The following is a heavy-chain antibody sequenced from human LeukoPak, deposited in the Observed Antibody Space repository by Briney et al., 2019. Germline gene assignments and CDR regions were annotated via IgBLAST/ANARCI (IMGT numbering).Heavy chain of an antibody. V-gene: IGHV3-30-3*01. CDR3: ARRFYYDSSGYYNGFDY. Sequence: GGSLRLSCAASGFTFSDYAMHWVRQAPGKGLEWVAVISYDGSSKYYADSVKGRFTTSRDNSKNTLYLQMNSLRAEDTAVYYCARRFYYDSSGYYNGFDYWGQGTPVTVSS. J-gene: IGHJ4*02. CDR2: ISYDGSSK. D-gene: IGHD3-22*01. CDR1: GFTFSDYA.